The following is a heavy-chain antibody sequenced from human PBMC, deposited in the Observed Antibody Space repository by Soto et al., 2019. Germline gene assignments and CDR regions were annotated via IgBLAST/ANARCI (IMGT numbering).Heavy chain of an antibody. V-gene: IGHV3-72*01. J-gene: IGHJ4*02. Sequence: GGSLRLSCAASGFTFSDHYMXWVXLAXGKGLEWVGRIKNKANSYITQYAASVKGRFTISRDDSKNSLYLQMDSLKTEDTAVYFCSTKVNVLTTRSDYWGQGSLVTVSS. CDR2: IKNKANSYIT. CDR1: GFTFSDHY. D-gene: IGHD4-17*01. CDR3: STKVNVLTTRSDY.